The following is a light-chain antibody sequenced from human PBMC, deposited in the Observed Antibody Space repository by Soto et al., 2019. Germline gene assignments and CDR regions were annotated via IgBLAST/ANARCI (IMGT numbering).Light chain of an antibody. Sequence: QSVLTQPATVSGSPGQSITISCTGTSSDVGRFNYVSWYQHHPGRAPKLLIYGVSHRPSGVSTRFSGSKSGNTASLTISGLQAEDEADYYCAAWDDSLNGRVFGGGTKLTVL. J-gene: IGLJ2*01. CDR2: GVS. CDR1: SSDVGRFNY. CDR3: AAWDDSLNGRV. V-gene: IGLV2-14*01.